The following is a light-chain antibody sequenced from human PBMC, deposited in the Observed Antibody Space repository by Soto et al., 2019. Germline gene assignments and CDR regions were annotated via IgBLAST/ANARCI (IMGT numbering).Light chain of an antibody. CDR2: EVI. CDR1: SSDIGGYNY. Sequence: QSALTQPASVSGSPGQSITISCTGTSSDIGGYNYVSWNQQHPGEAPKLIIYEVINRPSGLSNRFSGSKSGNTASLTISGLQAEDEADYYCSSYTTTNTLLFGGGTKLTVL. CDR3: SSYTTTNTLL. J-gene: IGLJ3*02. V-gene: IGLV2-14*01.